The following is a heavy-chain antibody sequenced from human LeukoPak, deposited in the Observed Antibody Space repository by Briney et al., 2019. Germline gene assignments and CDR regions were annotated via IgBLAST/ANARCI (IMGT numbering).Heavy chain of an antibody. V-gene: IGHV3-23*01. D-gene: IGHD6-19*01. CDR2: ISGSGGST. Sequence: GGSLRLSCAASGFTFSSYAMSWVRQAPGKGLEWVSAISGSGGSTYYADSVKGRFTISRDNSKNTLYLQMNSLRAEDTAVYYCATEQWLVGYYYYYMDVWGKGTTVTVSS. J-gene: IGHJ6*03. CDR3: ATEQWLVGYYYYYMDV. CDR1: GFTFSSYA.